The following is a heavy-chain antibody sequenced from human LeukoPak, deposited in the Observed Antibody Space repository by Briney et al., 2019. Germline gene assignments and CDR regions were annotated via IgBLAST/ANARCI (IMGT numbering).Heavy chain of an antibody. CDR2: IKQDGSEV. J-gene: IGHJ3*02. Sequence: AGGSLRLSCAASGFTFSSYWMSWVRQAPGKGLEWVANIKQDGSEVHYVDSVKGRFTISRDNAKNSLYLQMNSLRAEDTAVYYCARDNGRQWLVRGTDAFDIWGQGTMVTVSS. CDR1: GFTFSSYW. D-gene: IGHD6-19*01. V-gene: IGHV3-7*01. CDR3: ARDNGRQWLVRGTDAFDI.